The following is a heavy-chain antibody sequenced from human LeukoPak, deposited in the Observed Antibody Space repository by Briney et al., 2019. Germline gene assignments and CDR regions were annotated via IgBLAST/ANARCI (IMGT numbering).Heavy chain of an antibody. D-gene: IGHD6-19*01. V-gene: IGHV6-1*01. CDR2: TYYRYKWYN. Sequence: SQTLSLTCAISGDSVSSNSAAWNWIRQSPSRGLEWLGRTYYRYKWYNDYAVSVKSRITINPDTSKNQFSLQLNSVTPEDTAVYYCARETPAYSSGWYDTYYFDYWGQGTLVTVSS. CDR3: ARETPAYSSGWYDTYYFDY. CDR1: GDSVSSNSAA. J-gene: IGHJ4*02.